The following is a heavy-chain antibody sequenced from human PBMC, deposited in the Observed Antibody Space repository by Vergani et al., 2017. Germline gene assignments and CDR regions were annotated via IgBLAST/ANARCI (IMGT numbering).Heavy chain of an antibody. CDR3: AKDMIVDDRYFQH. CDR1: GFTFSSYA. V-gene: IGHV3-23*01. D-gene: IGHD3-22*01. Sequence: EVQLLESGGGLVQPWGSLRLSCAASGFTFSSYAMSWVRQAPGKGLEWVSAISGSGSSTYYADSVKGRFTISRDNSKNTLYLQMNSLRAEDKAVYYFAKDMIVDDRYFQHWGQGTLVTVSS. CDR2: ISGSGSST. J-gene: IGHJ1*01.